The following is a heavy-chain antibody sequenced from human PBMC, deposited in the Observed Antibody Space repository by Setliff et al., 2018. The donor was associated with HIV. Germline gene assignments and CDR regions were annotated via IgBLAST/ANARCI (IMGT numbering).Heavy chain of an antibody. D-gene: IGHD3-16*01. V-gene: IGHV4-59*11. J-gene: IGHJ4*02. CDR2: IYYSGIT. CDR1: GGSISSHY. CDR3: ARDMMRWLVMVPGATRGYFDA. Sequence: TSETLSLTCTVSGGSISSHYWSWVRQSPGKGLEWIGNIYYSGITNYNASPKSRVTISVDTSQNQFSLNLTSVTAAGTAVYFCARDMMRWLVMVPGATRGYFDAWGQGALVTV.